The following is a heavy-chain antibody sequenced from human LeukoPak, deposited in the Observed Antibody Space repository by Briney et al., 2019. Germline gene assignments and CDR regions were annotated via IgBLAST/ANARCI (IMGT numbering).Heavy chain of an antibody. Sequence: PSETLSLTCAVSGYSISSGYYWGWIRQPPGKGLEWIGSIYHSGSTYYNPSLKSRVTISVDTSKNQFSLKLSSVTAADTAVYYCARDLRRIYGSGARQYSSGWYYFDYWGQGTLVIVSS. CDR1: GYSISSGYY. V-gene: IGHV4-38-2*02. CDR3: ARDLRRIYGSGARQYSSGWYYFDY. J-gene: IGHJ4*02. D-gene: IGHD6-19*01. CDR2: IYHSGST.